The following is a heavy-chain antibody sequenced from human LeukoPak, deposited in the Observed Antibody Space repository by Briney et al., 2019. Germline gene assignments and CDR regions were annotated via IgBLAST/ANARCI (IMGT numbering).Heavy chain of an antibody. J-gene: IGHJ4*02. V-gene: IGHV4-34*01. CDR2: INHSGST. Sequence: SETLSLTCAVYGGSFSGYYWSWIRQPPGKGLEWIGYINHSGSTNYNPSLKSRVTISVDTSKNQFSLKLSSVTAADTAVYYCARGRTMVRGVTFHYWGQGTLVTVSS. CDR3: ARGRTMVRGVTFHY. CDR1: GGSFSGYY. D-gene: IGHD3-10*01.